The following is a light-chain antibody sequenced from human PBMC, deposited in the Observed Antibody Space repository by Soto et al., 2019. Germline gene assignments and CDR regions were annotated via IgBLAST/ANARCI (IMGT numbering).Light chain of an antibody. Sequence: EIVMMQFPATLSVSPGERVTLSCRASQSVSQSVTTNLAWYQQKPGQAPRLLIVHASARAVVIPGRFSGSESVTAFTLTLSSFQSDDFATVYCQHYNIYSCTFGQRTLGQIK. CDR1: QSVSQSVTTN. CDR2: HAS. V-gene: IGKV3D-15*02. CDR3: QHYNIYSCT. J-gene: IGKJ1*01.